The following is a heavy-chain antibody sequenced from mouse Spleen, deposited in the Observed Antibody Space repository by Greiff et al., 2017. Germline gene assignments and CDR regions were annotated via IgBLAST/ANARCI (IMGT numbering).Heavy chain of an antibody. V-gene: IGHV1-39*01. CDR2: INPNYGTT. D-gene: IGHD1-2*01. CDR1: GYSFTDYN. CDR3: ARSLFITTATYAMDY. Sequence: LVESGPELVKPGASEKISCKASGYSFTDYNMNWVKQSNGKSLEWIGVINPNYGTTSYNQKFKGKATLTVDQSSSTAYMQLNSLTSEDSAVYYCARSLFITTATYAMDYWGQGTSVTVSS. J-gene: IGHJ4*01.